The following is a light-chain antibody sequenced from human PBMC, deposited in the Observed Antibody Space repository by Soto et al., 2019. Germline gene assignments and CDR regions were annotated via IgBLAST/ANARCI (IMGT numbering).Light chain of an antibody. J-gene: IGLJ1*01. CDR1: SSDVGGYNF. Sequence: QSVLTQPASVSGSPGQSVTISCAGTSSDVGGYNFDSWYQQHPGKAPQLMIYDVSSRPSGVSNRFSGSKSGNTASLTISGLQAEDEADYYCSSYTSSYTYVFGTGTKLTVL. V-gene: IGLV2-14*03. CDR3: SSYTSSYTYV. CDR2: DVS.